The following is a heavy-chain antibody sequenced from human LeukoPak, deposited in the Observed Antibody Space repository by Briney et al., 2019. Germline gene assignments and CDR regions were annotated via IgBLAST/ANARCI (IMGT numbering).Heavy chain of an antibody. CDR1: DDSFSSHY. D-gene: IGHD1-26*01. Sequence: SETLSLTCAVSDDSFSSHYWTWIRQPPGKGREWIGEINESGSTNYDPSLKSRVTISVDTSKNHFSLNLTSVTAADTAVYYCASRIGRYLYYFGMDVWGQGTTVTVSS. V-gene: IGHV4-34*01. J-gene: IGHJ6*02. CDR2: INESGST. CDR3: ASRIGRYLYYFGMDV.